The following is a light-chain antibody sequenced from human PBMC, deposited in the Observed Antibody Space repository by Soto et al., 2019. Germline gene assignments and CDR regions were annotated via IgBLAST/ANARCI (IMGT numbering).Light chain of an antibody. J-gene: IGLJ2*01. Sequence: QLVLTQSPSASASLGASVKLTCTLSSGHSFYAIAWHQQQPEKGPRYLMKLNSDGSHSKGDGIPDRFSGSSSGAERYLTISSLQSEDEADYYCQTRGSGIVVFGGGTKLTVL. CDR3: QTRGSGIVV. CDR1: SGHSFYA. CDR2: LNSDGSH. V-gene: IGLV4-69*02.